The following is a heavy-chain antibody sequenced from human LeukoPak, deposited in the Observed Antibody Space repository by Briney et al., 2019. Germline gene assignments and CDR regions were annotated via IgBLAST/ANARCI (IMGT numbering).Heavy chain of an antibody. J-gene: IGHJ4*02. CDR3: ARGGAVAGNFDY. V-gene: IGHV1-69*06. Sequence: GASVKVSCKASGGTFNNYTICWVRQAPGQGLEWMGGIIPIFGTANYAQKFQGRVTITADKSTSTAYMELSSLRSEDTAVYYCARGGAVAGNFDYWGQGTLVTVSS. CDR1: GGTFNNYT. D-gene: IGHD6-19*01. CDR2: IIPIFGTA.